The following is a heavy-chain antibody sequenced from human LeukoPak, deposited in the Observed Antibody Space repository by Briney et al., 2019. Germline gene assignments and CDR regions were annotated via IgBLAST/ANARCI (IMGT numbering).Heavy chain of an antibody. J-gene: IGHJ6*03. D-gene: IGHD6-6*01. CDR1: GFTVSSNY. Sequence: TGGSLRLSCAASGFTVSSNYMSWVRQAPGKGREWVSVTYSGGSTYYADSVKGRFTISRDNSKNTLYLQMNSLRAEDTAVYYCARVISSSGDYYYYYMDVWGKGTTVTVSS. CDR2: TYSGGST. V-gene: IGHV3-66*02. CDR3: ARVISSSGDYYYYYMDV.